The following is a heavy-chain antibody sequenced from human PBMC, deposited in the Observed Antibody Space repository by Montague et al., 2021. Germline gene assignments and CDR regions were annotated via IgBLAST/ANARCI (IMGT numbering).Heavy chain of an antibody. CDR2: IYYSGST. J-gene: IGHJ5*02. CDR3: ARMYHDERSIDP. D-gene: IGHD3-3*01. Sequence: SETLSLTCTVSNGSISSSTSYWGWIRQPPGKGLEWIGSIYYSGSTYYNTSLKSRVTISKDTSKSQFSLTLSSVTAADTAIYYCARMYHDERSIDPWGQGTLVTVSS. CDR1: NGSISSSTSY. V-gene: IGHV4-39*01.